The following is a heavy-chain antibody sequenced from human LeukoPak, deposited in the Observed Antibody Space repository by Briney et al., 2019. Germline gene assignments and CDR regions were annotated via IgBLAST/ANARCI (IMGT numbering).Heavy chain of an antibody. Sequence: GGSLRLSCAASGFTFSSYSMNWVRQAPGKGLEWVSYISSSSSTIYYADSVKGRFTISRDNAKNSLYLQMNSLRAEDTAVYYCARGVLATVTTFDYWGQGTLVTVSS. J-gene: IGHJ4*02. V-gene: IGHV3-48*04. D-gene: IGHD4-17*01. CDR1: GFTFSSYS. CDR2: ISSSSSTI. CDR3: ARGVLATVTTFDY.